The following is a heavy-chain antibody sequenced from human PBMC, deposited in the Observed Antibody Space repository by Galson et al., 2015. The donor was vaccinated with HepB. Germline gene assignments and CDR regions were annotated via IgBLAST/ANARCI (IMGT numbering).Heavy chain of an antibody. CDR2: INPSGGST. CDR1: GYTFTSYY. CDR3: ARDTQEGEYYYYGMDV. V-gene: IGHV1-46*01. J-gene: IGHJ6*02. Sequence: SVKVSCKASGYTFTSYYMHWVRQAPGQGLERMGIINPSGGSTSYAQKFQGRVTMTRDTSTSTVYMELSSLRSEDTAVYYCARDTQEGEYYYYGMDVWGQGTTVTVSS. D-gene: IGHD3-10*01.